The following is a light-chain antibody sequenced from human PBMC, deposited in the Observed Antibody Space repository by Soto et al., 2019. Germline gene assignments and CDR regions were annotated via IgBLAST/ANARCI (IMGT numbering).Light chain of an antibody. J-gene: IGLJ1*01. CDR1: SSNIGDNS. V-gene: IGLV1-51*01. CDR3: GTWDGSLSGYV. CDR2: DNN. Sequence: QSVLTQPPSVSAAPGQTVTISCSGSSSNIGDNSVSWYRQFPGTAPKLLVYDNNKRPSGIPDRISASKSGTSATLAITGLQTEDEADYYCGTWDGSLSGYVFGIGTKLTVL.